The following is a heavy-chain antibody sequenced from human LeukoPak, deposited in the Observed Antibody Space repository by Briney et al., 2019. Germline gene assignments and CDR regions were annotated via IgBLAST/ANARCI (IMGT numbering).Heavy chain of an antibody. CDR3: ARRGYCSGGDCFSAAFDL. D-gene: IGHD2-15*01. CDR1: GYSFTSYW. J-gene: IGHJ3*01. V-gene: IGHV5-51*01. Sequence: AESLKISCKGSGYSFTSYWIAWVRQMPGKGLEWMGIIYHGDSDTRYSPSFHGQVTMSADKSISTTYVQWSSLKASDTAMYYCARRGYCSGGDCFSAAFDLWGQRTTVTVSS. CDR2: IYHGDSDT.